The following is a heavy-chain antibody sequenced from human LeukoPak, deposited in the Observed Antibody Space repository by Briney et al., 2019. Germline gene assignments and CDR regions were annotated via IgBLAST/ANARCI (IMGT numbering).Heavy chain of an antibody. CDR2: INPNSGGT. Sequence: ASVKVSCKASGYTFTGYYMHWVRQAPGQGLEWMGWINPNSGGTNYAQKFQGRVTMTRDTSISTAYMELSRLRSDDMAVYYCARGPDGYNFYNWFDPWGQGTLVTVSS. D-gene: IGHD5-24*01. J-gene: IGHJ5*02. CDR3: ARGPDGYNFYNWFDP. CDR1: GYTFTGYY. V-gene: IGHV1-2*02.